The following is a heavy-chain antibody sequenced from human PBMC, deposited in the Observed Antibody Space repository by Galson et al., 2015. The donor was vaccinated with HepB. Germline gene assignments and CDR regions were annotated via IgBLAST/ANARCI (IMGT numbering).Heavy chain of an antibody. D-gene: IGHD4-17*01. V-gene: IGHV3-49*03. CDR3: ARDPRRLPTVPYYFDD. J-gene: IGHJ4*02. CDR1: GFTFGDFA. CDR2: IRGRAYGGTT. Sequence: SLRLSCAASGFTFGDFAMSWFRQAPGKGLEWVGFIRGRAYGGTTEYAASVKGRFTVSRDDLRAIAYLQTNSLKTEDTAVYYCARDPRRLPTVPYYFDDWGQGTLVTVSS.